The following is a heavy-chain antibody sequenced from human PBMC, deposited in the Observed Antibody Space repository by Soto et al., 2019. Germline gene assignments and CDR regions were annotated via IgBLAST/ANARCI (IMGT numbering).Heavy chain of an antibody. J-gene: IGHJ4*02. CDR3: AGDLVDSSGLFDY. CDR2: IIPIFGTA. CDR1: GGTFSSYA. D-gene: IGHD3-22*01. V-gene: IGHV1-69*13. Sequence: GASVKVSCKASGGTFSSYAISWVRQAPGQGLEWMGGIIPIFGTANYAQKFQGRVTITADESTSTAYMELSSLRSEDTAVYYCAGDLVDSSGLFDYWGQGTLVTVSS.